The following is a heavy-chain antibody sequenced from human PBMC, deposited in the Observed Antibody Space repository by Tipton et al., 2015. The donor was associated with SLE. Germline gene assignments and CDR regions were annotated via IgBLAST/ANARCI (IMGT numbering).Heavy chain of an antibody. CDR3: ARRMSRYCSGGSCYGDAFDI. V-gene: IGHV4-34*01. J-gene: IGHJ3*02. CDR2: INHSGST. D-gene: IGHD2-15*01. Sequence: AGLVKPSETLSLTCAVYGGSFSGYYWSWIRQPPGKGLEWIGEINHSGSTNYNPSLKSRVTISVDTSKNQFSLKLSSVTAADTAVYYCARRMSRYCSGGSCYGDAFDIWGQGTMVTVSS. CDR1: GGSFSGYY.